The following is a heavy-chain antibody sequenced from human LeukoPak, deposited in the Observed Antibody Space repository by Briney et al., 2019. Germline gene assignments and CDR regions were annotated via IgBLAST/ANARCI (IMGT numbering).Heavy chain of an antibody. CDR2: IYPGDSDT. V-gene: IGHV5-51*01. D-gene: IGHD6-13*01. Sequence: GESLXISXXXXGYSFTSYWIGWVRQMPGKGLEWMGIIYPGDSDTRYSPSFQGQVTISADKSISTAYLQWSSLKASDTAMYYCARLAEAAAGTYPYYYGMDVWGQGTTVTVSS. CDR3: ARLAEAAAGTYPYYYGMDV. J-gene: IGHJ6*02. CDR1: GYSFTSYW.